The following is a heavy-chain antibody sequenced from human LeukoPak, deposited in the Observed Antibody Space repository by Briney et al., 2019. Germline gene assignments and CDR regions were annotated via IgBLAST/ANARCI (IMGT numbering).Heavy chain of an antibody. CDR3: AGTTDYSSFLAF. CDR1: GDSVSSSSAV. D-gene: IGHD4-11*01. Sequence: SQTLSLTCAVSGDSVSSSSAVWNRIRQSPSRGLEWLGRTYYRSKWHNEYAESVKSRISITSDTSKNQFSLQLNSVTPEDTAEYYCAGTTDYSSFLAFWGQGTLVTVSS. V-gene: IGHV6-1*01. CDR2: TYYRSKWHN. J-gene: IGHJ4*02.